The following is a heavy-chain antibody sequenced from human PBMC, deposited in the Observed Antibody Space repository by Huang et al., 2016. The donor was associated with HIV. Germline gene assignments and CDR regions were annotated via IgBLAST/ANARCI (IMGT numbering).Heavy chain of an antibody. CDR2: ISYDGRNK. D-gene: IGHD6-19*01. Sequence: QVQLVESGGGLVQPGRSLRLSCAASGFTFTNYAIHWVRQAQGKVLEWVAFISYDGRNKFDADSVKGRFTISRDNSKSTLYLLMNSLRVDDTALYYCARSAVPGDGDWFDPWGQGTLVTVSS. CDR3: ARSAVPGDGDWFDP. J-gene: IGHJ5*02. V-gene: IGHV3-30*04. CDR1: GFTFTNYA.